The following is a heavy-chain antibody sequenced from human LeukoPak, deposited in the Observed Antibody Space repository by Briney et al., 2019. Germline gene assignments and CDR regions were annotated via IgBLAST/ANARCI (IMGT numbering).Heavy chain of an antibody. Sequence: GGSLRLSCAASGFSFSTYSMNWVRQAPGKGLEWVSSISSSSTYIHYADSVKGRFTISRDNAKKSLYLQMNSLRVEDTAVYYCARGFDGFYGFDIWGQGTMVTVSS. CDR1: GFSFSTYS. V-gene: IGHV3-21*04. CDR3: ARGFDGFYGFDI. J-gene: IGHJ3*02. D-gene: IGHD5-24*01. CDR2: ISSSSTYI.